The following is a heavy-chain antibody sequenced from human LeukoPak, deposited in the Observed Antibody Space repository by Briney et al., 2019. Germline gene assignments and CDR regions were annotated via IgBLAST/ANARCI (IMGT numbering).Heavy chain of an antibody. CDR1: GFTFSSYW. V-gene: IGHV3-7*01. CDR3: ARSIAAGRYFDY. CDR2: IKQDGSEK. J-gene: IGHJ4*02. Sequence: GGSLRHSCAASGFTFSSYWMSWVRQAPGKGLEWVANIKQDGSEKYYVDSVKGRFTISRDNARNSLYLQMNSLRAEDTAVYYCARSIAAGRYFDYWGQGTLVTVSS. D-gene: IGHD6-13*01.